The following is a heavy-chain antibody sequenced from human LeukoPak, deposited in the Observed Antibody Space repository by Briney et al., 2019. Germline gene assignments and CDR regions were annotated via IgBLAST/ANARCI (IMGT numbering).Heavy chain of an antibody. D-gene: IGHD3-10*01. CDR1: GGSIRGYY. CDR2: IYYSGST. Sequence: SETLSLTCTVSGGSIRGYYWSWIRQPPGKGLEWIGYIYYSGSTNYNPSLKSRVTISVDTSKNQFSLKLSAVTAADTAVYYCARHEFDSGSLPYFDYWGQGILVTVSP. V-gene: IGHV4-59*08. CDR3: ARHEFDSGSLPYFDY. J-gene: IGHJ4*02.